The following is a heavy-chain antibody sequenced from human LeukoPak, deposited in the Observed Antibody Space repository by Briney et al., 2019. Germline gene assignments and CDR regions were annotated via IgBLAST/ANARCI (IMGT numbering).Heavy chain of an antibody. J-gene: IGHJ4*02. V-gene: IGHV3-21*01. CDR3: ARDPPLYGDSIFDY. Sequence: GGSLRLSCAASGFTFSSYSMNWVRQAPGKGLEWVSSISSSSSYIYYADSVKGRLTISRDNAKNSLYLQMNSLRAEDTAVYYCARDPPLYGDSIFDYWGQGTLVTVSS. CDR1: GFTFSSYS. D-gene: IGHD4-17*01. CDR2: ISSSSSYI.